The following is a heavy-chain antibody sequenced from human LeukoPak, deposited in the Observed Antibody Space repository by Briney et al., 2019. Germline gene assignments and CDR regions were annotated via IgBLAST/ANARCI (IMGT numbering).Heavy chain of an antibody. V-gene: IGHV3-53*01. J-gene: IGHJ3*02. CDR1: GFTVSSNY. CDR2: IYSGGST. D-gene: IGHD3-16*02. CDR3: ARDIAGGTDYDYVWGSYRSTVPHPFDI. Sequence: GGSLRLSCAASGFTVSSNYMSWVRQAPGKGLEWVSVIYSGGSTYYADSVKGRFTISRDNSKNTLYLQMNSLRAEDTAVYYCARDIAGGTDYDYVWGSYRSTVPHPFDIWGQGTMVTVSS.